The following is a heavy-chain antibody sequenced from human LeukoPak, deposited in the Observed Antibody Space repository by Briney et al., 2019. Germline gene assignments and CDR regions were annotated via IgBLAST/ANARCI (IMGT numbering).Heavy chain of an antibody. D-gene: IGHD4-17*01. V-gene: IGHV4-61*02. CDR1: GVSISSGSYY. J-gene: IGHJ5*02. CDR2: IHTSGNT. Sequence: KPSETLSLTCTVSGVSISSGSYYWSWIRQPARKGLEWIGRIHTSGNTNYNPSLKGRVTVSVDTSKNQFSLKLNSVTAADTALYFCARDLDYGPRNWFDPWGQGTLVIVSS. CDR3: ARDLDYGPRNWFDP.